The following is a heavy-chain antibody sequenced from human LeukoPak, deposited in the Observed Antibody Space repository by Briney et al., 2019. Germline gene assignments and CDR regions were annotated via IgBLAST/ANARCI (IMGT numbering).Heavy chain of an antibody. J-gene: IGHJ4*02. CDR1: GFTFSTST. D-gene: IGHD6-19*01. V-gene: IGHV3-21*04. CDR2: IGRSGTNT. Sequence: KPGGSLRLSCAAYGFTFSTSTMNWVRQAPGKGLEWVSSIGRSGTNTHYADSVKGRFTISRDNSKNTLHMQMNSLRAGDTAVYYCAKDLSSSGFRIDYWGQGTLVTVSS. CDR3: AKDLSSSGFRIDY.